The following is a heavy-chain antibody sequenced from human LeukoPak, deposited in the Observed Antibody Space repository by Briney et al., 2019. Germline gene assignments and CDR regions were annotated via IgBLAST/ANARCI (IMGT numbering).Heavy chain of an antibody. Sequence: GASVEGFCKASGGPFRSYSISWGGQAPGQGLGWVGGVIPIFGTANYAQKFQGRVTITTDESTSTAYMELSSLRSEDTAVYYCARSPVAGTTLVPDYWGQGALVTVSS. CDR2: VIPIFGTA. V-gene: IGHV1-69*05. J-gene: IGHJ4*02. CDR3: ARSPVAGTTLVPDY. CDR1: GGPFRSYS. D-gene: IGHD1-7*01.